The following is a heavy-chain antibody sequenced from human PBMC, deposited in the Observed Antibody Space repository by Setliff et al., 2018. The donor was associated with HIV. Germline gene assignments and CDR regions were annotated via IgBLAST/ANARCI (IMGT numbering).Heavy chain of an antibody. J-gene: IGHJ4*02. CDR2: INPNSGDT. V-gene: IGHV1-2*02. CDR3: ARDPTGDYFDF. D-gene: IGHD1-1*01. CDR1: GYIFIGYY. Sequence: ASVKVSCKASGYIFIGYYLHWVRQAPGQGLEWMGWINPNSGDTNYAQKFQGRVTMTRDTSISTAYMELSRLRSDDTAVYYCARDPTGDYFDFWGQGTLVTVSS.